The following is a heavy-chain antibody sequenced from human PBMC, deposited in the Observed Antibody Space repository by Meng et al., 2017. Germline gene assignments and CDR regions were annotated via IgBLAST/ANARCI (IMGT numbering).Heavy chain of an antibody. CDR3: TRHWTMVRGVIRGGYYYYGMDV. CDR1: GFTFSGSA. J-gene: IGHJ6*02. V-gene: IGHV3-73*01. Sequence: GGSLRLSCAASGFTFSGSAMHWVRQASGKGLEWVGRIRSKANSYATAYAASVKGRFTSSRDDSKNTAYLQMNSLKTEDTAVYYCTRHWTMVRGVIRGGYYYYGMDVWGQGTTVTVSS. D-gene: IGHD3-10*01. CDR2: IRSKANSYAT.